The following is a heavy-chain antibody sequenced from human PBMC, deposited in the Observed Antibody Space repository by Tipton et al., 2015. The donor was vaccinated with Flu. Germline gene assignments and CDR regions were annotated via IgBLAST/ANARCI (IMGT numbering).Heavy chain of an antibody. CDR3: AKYSTMIVGASYDAFDI. Sequence: QLVQSGAEVKKPGASVKVSCKASGYTFTSYGISWVRQAPGQGLEWMGWISAYNGNTNYAQKLQGRVTMTTDTSTSTAYMELRNLRSDDTAVYYCAKYSTMIVGASYDAFDIWGQGTMVTVSS. CDR2: ISAYNGNT. CDR1: GYTFTSYG. V-gene: IGHV1-18*01. D-gene: IGHD1-26*01. J-gene: IGHJ3*02.